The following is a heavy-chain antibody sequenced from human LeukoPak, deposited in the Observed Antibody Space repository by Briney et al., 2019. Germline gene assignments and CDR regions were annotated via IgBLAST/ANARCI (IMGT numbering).Heavy chain of an antibody. CDR2: IRNDNGNR. CDR1: GYTFTDYG. J-gene: IGHJ5*02. CDR3: ARVTTVTTSPWSWGPKKIGQEVNWFDP. Sequence: GASVKVSCKTSGYTFTDYGITWVRQAPGQGLEGMGWIRNDNGNREYAQKIQGRVSMTRDTSTSTAYMELRSLISDDTAVYYCARVTTVTTSPWSWGPKKIGQEVNWFDPWGQGTLVTVSS. D-gene: IGHD4-17*01. V-gene: IGHV1-18*01.